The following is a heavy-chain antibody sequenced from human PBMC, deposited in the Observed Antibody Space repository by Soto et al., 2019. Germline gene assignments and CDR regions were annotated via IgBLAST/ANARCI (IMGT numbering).Heavy chain of an antibody. CDR1: GFTFSSYS. D-gene: IGHD5-12*01. CDR3: AGDIGFEDPGYSGYDYYYYGMDV. J-gene: IGHJ6*02. CDR2: ISSSSSYI. Sequence: GGSLRLSCAASGFTFSSYSMNWVRQAPGKGLEWVSSISSSSSYIYYADSVKGRFTISRDNAKNSLYLQMNSLRAEDTAVYYCAGDIGFEDPGYSGYDYYYYGMDVWGQGTTVTVSS. V-gene: IGHV3-21*01.